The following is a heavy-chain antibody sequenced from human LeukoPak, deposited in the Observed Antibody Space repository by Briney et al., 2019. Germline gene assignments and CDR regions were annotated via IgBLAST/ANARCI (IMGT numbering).Heavy chain of an antibody. CDR3: AGSLGYCTSNVCYLKY. CDR1: GYTFTSYG. Sequence: ASVKVSCKASGYTFTSYGVSWVRQAPGQGLEWMGWISAYNGNTNYAQKLQGRVTMTTDTYTNTAYMELRSLRSDDTAVYYCAGSLGYCTSNVCYLKYWGQGTLVTVSS. V-gene: IGHV1-18*01. J-gene: IGHJ4*02. D-gene: IGHD2-8*01. CDR2: ISAYNGNT.